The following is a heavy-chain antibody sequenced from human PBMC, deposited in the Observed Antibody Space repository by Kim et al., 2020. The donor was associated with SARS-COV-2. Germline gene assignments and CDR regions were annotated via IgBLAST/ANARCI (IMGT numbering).Heavy chain of an antibody. CDR1: GGSFSLDF. J-gene: IGHJ6*03. CDR2: INHGGST. Sequence: SETLSLTCAVSGGSFSLDFWTWIRQSPGKGLEWIGDINHGGSTNYNPSLKSRVTISIDTSKNQFSLSLNSVTAADTAIYFCERERQGMVKFSYFGILTGSTGHYYYTDVWAKGTSVTVSS. V-gene: IGHV4-34*01. CDR3: ERERQGMVKFSYFGILTGSTGHYYYTDV. D-gene: IGHD3-9*01.